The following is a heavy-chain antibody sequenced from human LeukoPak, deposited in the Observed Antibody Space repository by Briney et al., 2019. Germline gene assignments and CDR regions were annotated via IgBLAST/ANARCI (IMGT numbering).Heavy chain of an antibody. CDR1: GGTFSTYA. CDR3: ARRTYSSSSSLFDY. D-gene: IGHD6-6*01. J-gene: IGHJ4*02. Sequence: GASVKVSCKASGGTFSTYAISWVRQAPGQGLEWMGGIIPIFGIANYAQKFQGRVTITADKSTSTAYMELGSLRSDDTAVYYCARRTYSSSSSLFDYWGQGTLVTVSS. CDR2: IIPIFGIA. V-gene: IGHV1-69*10.